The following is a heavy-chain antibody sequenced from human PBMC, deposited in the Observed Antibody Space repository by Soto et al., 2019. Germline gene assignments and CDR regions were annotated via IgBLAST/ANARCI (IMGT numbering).Heavy chain of an antibody. CDR2: VYNSGST. Sequence: PSDTLSLTCPFSGFSLSRNYWTLLRPPPGKGLEWIGYVYNSGSTNYNPSLKSRVTISEDTSKSQFSLKVNSMTAADTAVYYCARYRREAVAGYTLDNWGQG. V-gene: IGHV4-59*01. D-gene: IGHD6-13*01. CDR3: ARYRREAVAGYTLDN. J-gene: IGHJ4*02. CDR1: GFSLSRNY.